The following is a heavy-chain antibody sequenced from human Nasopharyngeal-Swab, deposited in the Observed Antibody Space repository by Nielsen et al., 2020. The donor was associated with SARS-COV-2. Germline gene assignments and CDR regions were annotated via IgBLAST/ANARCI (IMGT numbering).Heavy chain of an antibody. D-gene: IGHD6-13*01. CDR2: IKQDGSEK. CDR1: GFTFSSYS. V-gene: IGHV3-7*04. CDR3: ARVGGSSWYFDY. Sequence: GESLKISCAASGFTFSSYSMSWLRQAPGKGLEWVANIKQDGSEKYYVDSVKGRFTISRDNAKNSLYLQMNSLRAEDTAVYYCARVGGSSWYFDYWGQGTLVTVSS. J-gene: IGHJ4*02.